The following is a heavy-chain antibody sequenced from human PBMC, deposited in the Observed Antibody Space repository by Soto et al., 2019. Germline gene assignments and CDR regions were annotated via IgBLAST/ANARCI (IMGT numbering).Heavy chain of an antibody. J-gene: IGHJ4*02. Sequence: EVQLVESGGGLVQPGGSLRLSCAASGFTFSSYWMLWVRQAPGKGLVWVSRINSDGSTTSYADSVKGRCTISRDNAKNTLYLPMNSLRAEDTAVYYCARVNPGYSYVNYWGQGTLVTVSS. V-gene: IGHV3-74*01. CDR1: GFTFSSYW. CDR2: INSDGSTT. CDR3: ARVNPGYSYVNY. D-gene: IGHD5-18*01.